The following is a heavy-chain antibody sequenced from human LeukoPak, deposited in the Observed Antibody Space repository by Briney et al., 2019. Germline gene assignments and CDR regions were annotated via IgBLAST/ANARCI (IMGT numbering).Heavy chain of an antibody. CDR2: MNPNSGNT. D-gene: IGHD3-10*01. J-gene: IGHJ3*02. CDR3: ARGPFGGDAFDI. Sequence: ASVKVSCKASGYTFTSYDINWVRQATGQGLEWMGWMNPNSGNTGYAQKFQGRVTMARNTSISTAYMELSSLRSEDKAVYYCARGPFGGDAFDIWGQGTMVTVSS. V-gene: IGHV1-8*01. CDR1: GYTFTSYD.